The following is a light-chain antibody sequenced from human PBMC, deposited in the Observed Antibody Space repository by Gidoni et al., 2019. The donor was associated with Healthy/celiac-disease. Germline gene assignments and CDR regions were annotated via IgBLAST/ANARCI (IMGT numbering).Light chain of an antibody. CDR3: QQYNNWPRMYT. V-gene: IGKV3-15*01. CDR2: GAS. Sequence: TPPPSTLSVSPGERATLSCRASQSVSSNLAWYQQKPGQAPRLRIYGASTRATGIPARFSGSGSGTEFTLTISSLQSEDFAVYYCQQYNNWPRMYTFGQGTKLEIK. CDR1: QSVSSN. J-gene: IGKJ2*01.